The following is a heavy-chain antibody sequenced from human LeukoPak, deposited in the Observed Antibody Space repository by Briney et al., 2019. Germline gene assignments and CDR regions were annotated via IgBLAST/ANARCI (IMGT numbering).Heavy chain of an antibody. V-gene: IGHV1-18*01. Sequence: ASVKVSCKASGYTFTSYGISWVRQAPGQGLEWMGWISAYNGNTNYAQKLQGRVTMTTDTSTSTAYMELRSLRSDDTAAYYCARDRGPASGGSVDYWGQGTLVTVSS. CDR2: ISAYNGNT. D-gene: IGHD2-15*01. CDR3: ARDRGPASGGSVDY. J-gene: IGHJ4*02. CDR1: GYTFTSYG.